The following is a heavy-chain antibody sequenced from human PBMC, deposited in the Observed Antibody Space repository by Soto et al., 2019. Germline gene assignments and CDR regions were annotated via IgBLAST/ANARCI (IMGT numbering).Heavy chain of an antibody. CDR2: INAGNGNT. J-gene: IGHJ6*02. Sequence: GASVKVSCKASGYTFTSYAMHLVRQAPGQRLEWMGWINAGNGNTKYSQKSQRRATITTDTSASTAPMELSSLRSEDTAVYYCARPVYDFWSGLSDGKDFWGQGSSDTGS. CDR1: GYTFTSYA. D-gene: IGHD3-3*01. CDR3: ARPVYDFWSGLSDGKDF. V-gene: IGHV1-3*01.